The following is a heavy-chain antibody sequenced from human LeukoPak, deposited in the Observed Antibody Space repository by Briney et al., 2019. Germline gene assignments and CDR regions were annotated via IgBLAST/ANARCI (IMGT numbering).Heavy chain of an antibody. J-gene: IGHJ6*03. CDR1: GYSINRFG. V-gene: IGHV1-18*01. D-gene: IGHD2-15*01. Sequence: GASVKVSCKASGYSINRFGVAWVRQAPGQGLDWIGWISSDNGIPRYADKFQGRVTLTTDTSKTTTYMELRSLRSDDSAVYFCANVAKGRYFFYYMDVWGKGTTVTVSS. CDR2: ISSDNGIP. CDR3: ANVAKGRYFFYYMDV.